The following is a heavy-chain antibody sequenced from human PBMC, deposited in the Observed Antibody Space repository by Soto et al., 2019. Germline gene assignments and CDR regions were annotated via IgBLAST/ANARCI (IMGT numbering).Heavy chain of an antibody. CDR1: GFTLSRYW. J-gene: IGHJ4*02. CDR3: ARAGGQYCTTTIFYTFFDY. CDR2: INSDGSST. V-gene: IGHV3-74*01. Sequence: EVQLVESGGNLVQPGGSLRLSCAASGFTLSRYWMHWVRQAPGKGLVWVSRINSDGSSTNYEDSVKGRFIISRDNAKNTLYLQMDSLRAEDTAVYYCARAGGQYCTTTIFYTFFDYWGQVILVTVSS. D-gene: IGHD2-2*02.